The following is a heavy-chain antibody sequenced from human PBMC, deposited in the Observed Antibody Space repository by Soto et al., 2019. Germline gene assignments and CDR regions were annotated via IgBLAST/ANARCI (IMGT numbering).Heavy chain of an antibody. CDR2: LSDSGGHT. D-gene: IGHD2-2*01. V-gene: IGHV3-23*04. J-gene: IGHJ6*02. CDR3: AKESQNVLVSAARRYGIVV. Sequence: EVQLVESGGGLVQPGGSLRLSCAGSGFTFSSYAMTWVRQAPGKGLEWVSTLSDSGGHTYYADSVKGRFTISRDNSKNNLYLQMNSLRAEDTTVYHCAKESQNVLVSAARRYGIVVWGQGTTVTVSS. CDR1: GFTFSSYA.